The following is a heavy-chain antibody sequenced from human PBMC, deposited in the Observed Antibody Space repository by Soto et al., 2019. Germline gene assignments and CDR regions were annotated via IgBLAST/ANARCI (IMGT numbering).Heavy chain of an antibody. Sequence: GGSLRLSCAASGFTFSSYGMHWVRQAPGKGLEWVAVIWYDGSNKYYADSVKGRFTISRDNSKNTLYLQMNSLRAEDTAVYYCAREMGLYSSSWYGLGYWGQGTLVTVSS. J-gene: IGHJ4*02. CDR3: AREMGLYSSSWYGLGY. D-gene: IGHD6-13*01. CDR2: IWYDGSNK. V-gene: IGHV3-33*01. CDR1: GFTFSSYG.